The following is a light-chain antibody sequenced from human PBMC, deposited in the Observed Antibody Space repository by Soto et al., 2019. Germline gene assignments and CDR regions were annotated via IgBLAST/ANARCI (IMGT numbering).Light chain of an antibody. CDR2: DAS. CDR1: QNINNY. CDR3: HQYNSYSPT. V-gene: IGKV1-5*01. Sequence: DIQMTQSPSSLSASVGDRVTITCQASQNINNYLNWYQQKPGKAPKLLIYDASGLESGVPSRFSGSGSGTEFTLTISSLQPDDFATYYCHQYNSYSPTFGQGTKVDIK. J-gene: IGKJ1*01.